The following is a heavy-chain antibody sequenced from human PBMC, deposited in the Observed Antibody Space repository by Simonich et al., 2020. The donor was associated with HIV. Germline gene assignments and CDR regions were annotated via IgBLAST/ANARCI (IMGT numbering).Heavy chain of an antibody. CDR2: ISHSGST. CDR3: AREGADTTMVN. V-gene: IGHV4-38-2*02. J-gene: IGHJ4*02. Sequence: QVQLQESGPGLVKPSETLSLTCAVSGYSISSGYSWGCIRQPPGKGLEWIGSISHSGSTNHNPSLKSRVTISVDTSKNQFSLRLRSVTAADTAVYYCAREGADTTMVNWGQGTLVTVSS. D-gene: IGHD5-18*01. CDR1: GYSISSGYS.